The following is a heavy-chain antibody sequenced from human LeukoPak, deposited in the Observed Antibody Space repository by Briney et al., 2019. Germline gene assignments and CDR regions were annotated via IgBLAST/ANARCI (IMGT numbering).Heavy chain of an antibody. V-gene: IGHV3-23*01. Sequence: GGSLRLSCAASGFTFSNAWMNWVRQAPGKGLEWVSGISSSGDSTYYADPAKGRFTISRDNSKSTVYLQMNSLRAEDTAVYYCAKGGGYSNGFDYWGQGTLVTVSS. J-gene: IGHJ4*02. CDR1: GFTFSNAW. CDR2: ISSSGDST. CDR3: AKGGGYSNGFDY. D-gene: IGHD5-18*01.